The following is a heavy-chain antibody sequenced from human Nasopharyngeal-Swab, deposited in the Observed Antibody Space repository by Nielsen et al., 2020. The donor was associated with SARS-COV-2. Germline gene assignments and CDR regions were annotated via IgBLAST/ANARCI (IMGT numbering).Heavy chain of an antibody. CDR3: AKDGDDSSGLDDWYFDY. CDR2: ITVGSDGT. D-gene: IGHD3-22*01. CDR1: GFTFSSSA. V-gene: IGHV3-23*01. Sequence: GESLKISCAASGFTFSSSAMGWVRQAPGKGLEWVSIITVGSDGTYYADSVKGRFSISRDNSKSTLYLQMNSLRVEDTAVYYCAKDGDDSSGLDDWYFDYWGQGTLVTVSS. J-gene: IGHJ4*02.